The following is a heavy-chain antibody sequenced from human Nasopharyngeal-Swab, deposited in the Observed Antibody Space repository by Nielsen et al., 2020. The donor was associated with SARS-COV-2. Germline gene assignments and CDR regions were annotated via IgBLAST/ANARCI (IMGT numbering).Heavy chain of an antibody. J-gene: IGHJ4*02. CDR3: ARQTGIAAAEDY. V-gene: IGHV5-10-1*01. Sequence: GESLKISCNGSGYSFTSYWISWVRPMPGKGLEWMGRIDPSDSYTNYSPSFQGHVTISADKSIRTAYLQWSSLKASDTAMYYCARQTGIAAAEDYWGQGTLVTVSS. D-gene: IGHD6-13*01. CDR2: IDPSDSYT. CDR1: GYSFTSYW.